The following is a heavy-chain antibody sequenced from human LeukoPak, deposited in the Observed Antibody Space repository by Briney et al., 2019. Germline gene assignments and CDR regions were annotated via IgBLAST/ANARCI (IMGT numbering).Heavy chain of an antibody. J-gene: IGHJ3*02. Sequence: GESLKISCKGSGNSFSNYWIGWVRQLPGRGLEWMGIIYPGDSDTRYSPSFQGQVTISADKSISTAYLQWSSLKASGTAMYYCARPGGYGPELYAFDIWGQGTMVTVSS. D-gene: IGHD6-25*01. CDR1: GNSFSNYW. V-gene: IGHV5-51*01. CDR2: IYPGDSDT. CDR3: ARPGGYGPELYAFDI.